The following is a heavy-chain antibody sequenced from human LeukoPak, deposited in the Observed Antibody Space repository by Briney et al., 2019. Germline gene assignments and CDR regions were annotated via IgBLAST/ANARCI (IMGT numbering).Heavy chain of an antibody. V-gene: IGHV4-31*03. CDR1: GGSISSGVYY. CDR3: ARVITIFGVVITNWFDP. J-gene: IGHJ5*02. CDR2: IYYSGST. Sequence: SETLSLTCTVSGGSISSGVYYWSWIRQHPGKGLEWIGYIYYSGSTYYNPSLKSRVTISVDTSKNQFSLKLSSVTAADTAVYYCARVITIFGVVITNWFDPWGRGTLVTVSS. D-gene: IGHD3-3*01.